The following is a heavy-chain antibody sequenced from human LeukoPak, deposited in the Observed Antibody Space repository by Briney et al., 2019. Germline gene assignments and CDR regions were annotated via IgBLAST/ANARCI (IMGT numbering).Heavy chain of an antibody. CDR3: ARWVAAAGSDY. J-gene: IGHJ4*02. Sequence: TGGSLRLSCAASGCTFYDYGMSWVRQAPGKGLEWVSGINWNGGSTGYADSVKGRFTISRDNAKNSLYLQMNSLRAEDTALYHCARWVAAAGSDYWGQGTLVTVSS. CDR1: GCTFYDYG. CDR2: INWNGGST. D-gene: IGHD6-13*01. V-gene: IGHV3-20*01.